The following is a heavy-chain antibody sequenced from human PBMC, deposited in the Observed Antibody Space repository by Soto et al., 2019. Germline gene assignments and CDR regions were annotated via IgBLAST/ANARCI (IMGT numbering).Heavy chain of an antibody. Sequence: VQLQESGPGMVRPSQTLSLSCSVSGDSISTSDHYWSWIRQAPGKGLEWIGYIHSTGSTSYSPSLKDRVIMSVDMNNNQIALNLRSVTAADTALYYCARRADCGSGCYSVYFDSWGQGTLVSVSA. CDR2: IHSTGST. CDR1: GDSISTSDHY. CDR3: ARRADCGSGCYSVYFDS. J-gene: IGHJ4*02. V-gene: IGHV4-30-4*01. D-gene: IGHD2-21*02.